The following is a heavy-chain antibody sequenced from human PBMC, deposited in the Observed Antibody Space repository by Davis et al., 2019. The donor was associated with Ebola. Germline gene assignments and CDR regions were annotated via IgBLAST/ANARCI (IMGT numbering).Heavy chain of an antibody. CDR2: IYYSGST. V-gene: IGHV4-59*01. CDR1: GGSISSYY. CDR3: AKENNWGWFDP. J-gene: IGHJ5*02. Sequence: SETLSLTCTASGGSISSYYWSWIRQPPGKGLEWIGYIYYSGSTNYNPSLKSRVTISVDTSKNQFSLKLSSVTAADTAVYYCAKENNWGWFDPWGQGTLVTVSS. D-gene: IGHD3-16*01.